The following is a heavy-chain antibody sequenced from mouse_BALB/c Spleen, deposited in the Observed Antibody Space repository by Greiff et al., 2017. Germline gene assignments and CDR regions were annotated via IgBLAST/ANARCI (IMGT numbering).Heavy chain of an antibody. CDR2: ISYSGST. D-gene: IGHD2-1*01. Sequence: EVKLVESGPSLVKPSQTLSLTCSVTGDSITSGYWNWIRKFPGNKLEYMGYISYSGSTYYNPSLKSRISITRDTSKNQYYLQLNSVTTEDTATYYCASSYGNYDYAMDYWGQGTSVTVSS. CDR3: ASSYGNYDYAMDY. J-gene: IGHJ4*01. CDR1: GDSITSGY. V-gene: IGHV3-8*02.